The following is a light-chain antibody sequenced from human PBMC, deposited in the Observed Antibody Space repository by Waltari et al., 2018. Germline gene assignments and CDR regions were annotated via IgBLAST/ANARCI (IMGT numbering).Light chain of an antibody. CDR2: DAS. CDR1: QRITRW. Sequence: DIQMTQSPSTLSASVGDRVTITCRASQRITRWLAWYQQKPGKAPKLLIYDASSLESGVPSRFSVSGSGTEFTLTISSLQPDDFATYYCQEHVTYWAFGQGTKVEMK. J-gene: IGKJ1*01. CDR3: QEHVTYWA. V-gene: IGKV1-5*01.